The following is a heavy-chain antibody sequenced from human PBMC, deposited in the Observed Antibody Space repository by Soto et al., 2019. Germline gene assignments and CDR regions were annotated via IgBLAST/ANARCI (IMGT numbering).Heavy chain of an antibody. Sequence: SVKVSCKASGGTFSSYAISWVRQAPGQGLEWMGGIIPIFGTANYAQKFQGRVTITADESTSTAYMELSSLRSEDTAVYYCARRRYSGYDSYYYYYGMDVWGQGTTVTVSS. CDR2: IIPIFGTA. CDR1: GGTFSSYA. J-gene: IGHJ6*02. D-gene: IGHD5-12*01. CDR3: ARRRYSGYDSYYYYYGMDV. V-gene: IGHV1-69*13.